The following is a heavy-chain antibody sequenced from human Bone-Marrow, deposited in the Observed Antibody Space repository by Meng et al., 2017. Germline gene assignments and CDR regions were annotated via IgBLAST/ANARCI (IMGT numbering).Heavy chain of an antibody. CDR2: INPNSGGT. Sequence: ASVKVSCKASGYTFTGYYMHWVRQAPGQGLEWMGWINPNSGGTNYAQKFQGRVTMTRDTSISTAYMELSRLRSDDTAVYYCASGDYGDPITINWFDPWGQGTLVTVSS. J-gene: IGHJ5*02. CDR1: GYTFTGYY. D-gene: IGHD4-17*01. V-gene: IGHV1-2*02. CDR3: ASGDYGDPITINWFDP.